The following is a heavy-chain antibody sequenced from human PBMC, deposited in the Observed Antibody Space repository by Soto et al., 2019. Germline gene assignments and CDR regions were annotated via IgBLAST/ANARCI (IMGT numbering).Heavy chain of an antibody. Sequence: ASVKVSCKASGYSFTNNDVSWVRQATGQGLEWMGWMNPGSGDTGYAQKFQGRVTMTRDISIATAYMELSSLRSDDTAIYYCARMETLGSLNWFDPWGQGTLGTVSS. CDR2: MNPGSGDT. V-gene: IGHV1-8*01. CDR1: GYSFTNND. D-gene: IGHD3-10*01. J-gene: IGHJ5*02. CDR3: ARMETLGSLNWFDP.